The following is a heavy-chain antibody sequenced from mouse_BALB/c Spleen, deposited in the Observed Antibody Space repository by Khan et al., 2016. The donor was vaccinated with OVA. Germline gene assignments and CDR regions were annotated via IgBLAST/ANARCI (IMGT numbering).Heavy chain of an antibody. J-gene: IGHJ2*01. CDR1: GYSITSDYA. CDR2: ISYSGST. V-gene: IGHV3-2*02. Sequence: EVKLLESGPGLVKPSQSLSLTCTVTGYSITSDYAWNWIRQFPGNKLEWMGFISYSGSTSYNPSLKSRIPITRDTSKNQFFLQLNSGTTEDTATYYCARWDYDAPNYWGQGTTLTVSS. CDR3: ARWDYDAPNY. D-gene: IGHD2-4*01.